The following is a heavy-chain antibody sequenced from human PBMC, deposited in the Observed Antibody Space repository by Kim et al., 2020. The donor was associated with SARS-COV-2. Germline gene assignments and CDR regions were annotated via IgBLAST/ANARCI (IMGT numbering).Heavy chain of an antibody. V-gene: IGHV4-4*09. Sequence: YNPPLKSRVTISADSSKKQFSLRLSSVTAADTAVYYCASASSGSYPQFDYWGQGTLVTVSS. CDR3: ASASSGSYPQFDY. J-gene: IGHJ4*02. D-gene: IGHD6-19*01.